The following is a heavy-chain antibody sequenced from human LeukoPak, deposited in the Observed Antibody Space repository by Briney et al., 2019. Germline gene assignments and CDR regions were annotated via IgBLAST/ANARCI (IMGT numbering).Heavy chain of an antibody. J-gene: IGHJ4*02. D-gene: IGHD2-21*01. CDR3: ARVAPGHDIGRGYFDY. CDR2: ITSSSGTI. V-gene: IGHV3-48*01. Sequence: GGSLRLSCAASGFTFSIYSMNWVRQAPGKGLEWISYITSSSGTIHYTDSVKGRFTISRDNAKNSLYLQMSSLRAEDTAVYYCARVAPGHDIGRGYFDYWGQGTLVTVSS. CDR1: GFTFSIYS.